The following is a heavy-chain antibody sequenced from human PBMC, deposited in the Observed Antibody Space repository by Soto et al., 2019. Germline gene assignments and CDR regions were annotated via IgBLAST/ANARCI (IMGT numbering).Heavy chain of an antibody. CDR2: IIPIFGTA. Sequence: ASVKVSYKASGGTFSSYAISWVRQAPGQGLEWMGGIIPIFGTANYAQKFQGRVTITADESTSTAYMELSSLRSEDTAVYYCARGVAYGDIVVVVAAMGYAFDIWGQGTMVTVSS. V-gene: IGHV1-69*13. CDR1: GGTFSSYA. D-gene: IGHD2-15*01. CDR3: ARGVAYGDIVVVVAAMGYAFDI. J-gene: IGHJ3*02.